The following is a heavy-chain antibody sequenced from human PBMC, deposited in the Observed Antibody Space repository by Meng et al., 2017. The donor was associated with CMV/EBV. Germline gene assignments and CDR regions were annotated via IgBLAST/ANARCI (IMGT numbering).Heavy chain of an antibody. Sequence: LTCVACAFTLNKYSLHWVRQAPGKGLLWVSRSNTDGTTTTYADSVNGRFTISRDNAKNTLNLQMNSLRVEDTAVYYCVRDTGYSFDYWGQGSLVTVSS. CDR3: VRDTGYSFDY. CDR2: SNTDGTTT. CDR1: AFTLNKYS. J-gene: IGHJ4*02. D-gene: IGHD5-12*01. V-gene: IGHV3-74*01.